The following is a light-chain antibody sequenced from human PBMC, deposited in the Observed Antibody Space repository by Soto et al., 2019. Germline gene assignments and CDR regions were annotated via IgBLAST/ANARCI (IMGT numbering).Light chain of an antibody. CDR3: QQYDNLPPLFT. Sequence: DIQMTQSPSSLSASVGDRVTITCQASQDISNYLNWYQQKPGKAPKLLIYDASNLETGVPSRFSGSGSGTDFTFAISSPQPEDIATYYCQQYDNLPPLFTFGPGTKVDIK. V-gene: IGKV1-33*01. CDR2: DAS. J-gene: IGKJ3*01. CDR1: QDISNY.